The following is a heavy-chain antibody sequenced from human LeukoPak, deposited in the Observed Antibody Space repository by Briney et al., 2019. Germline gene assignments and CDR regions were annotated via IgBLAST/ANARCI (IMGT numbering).Heavy chain of an antibody. CDR2: ISSSGSST. CDR3: AKDGPASWGYFDY. Sequence: PGGSLRLSCAASGFTFRSYAMNWVRQAPGKGLEWVSTISSSGSSTYYPDSVKGRFTISRDNSKNTLYLVMNSLRAEDTAEYYCAKDGPASWGYFDYWGQGTLVTVSS. J-gene: IGHJ4*02. D-gene: IGHD3-16*01. V-gene: IGHV3-23*01. CDR1: GFTFRSYA.